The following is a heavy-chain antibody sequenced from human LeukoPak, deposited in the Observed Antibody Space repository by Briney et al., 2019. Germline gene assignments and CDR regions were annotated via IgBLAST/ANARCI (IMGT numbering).Heavy chain of an antibody. CDR1: GFTFSDYY. CDR2: ISYDGSNK. CDR3: AREPFPRGAYNWFDP. V-gene: IGHV3-30*03. D-gene: IGHD3-16*01. J-gene: IGHJ5*02. Sequence: PGGSLRLSCAASGFTFSDYYMSWIRQAPGKGLEWVAVISYDGSNKYYADSVKGRFTISRDNSKNTLYLQMNSLRAEDTAVYYCAREPFPRGAYNWFDPWGQGTLVTVSS.